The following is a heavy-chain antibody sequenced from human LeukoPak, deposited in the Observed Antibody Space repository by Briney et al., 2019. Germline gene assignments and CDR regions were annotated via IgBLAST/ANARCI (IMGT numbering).Heavy chain of an antibody. Sequence: PSETLSLTCAVYGGSFSGYYWSWIRQPPGKGLEWIGEINHSGSTNYNPSLKSRVTISVDTSKNQFSLKLSSVTAADTAVYYCARGTKYSSPSRLDYWGQGTLVTVSS. CDR1: GGSFSGYY. CDR2: INHSGST. CDR3: ARGTKYSSPSRLDY. D-gene: IGHD6-6*01. J-gene: IGHJ4*02. V-gene: IGHV4-34*01.